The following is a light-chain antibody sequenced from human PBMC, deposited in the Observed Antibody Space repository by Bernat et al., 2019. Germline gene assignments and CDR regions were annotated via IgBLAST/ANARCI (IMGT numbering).Light chain of an antibody. J-gene: IGKJ4*01. Sequence: DIQLTQSPSFLSASVGDRVTITCRARQVINTSLAWYQQKPGKAPKLLIYATSTLQSGVPSRFRGSGSGTEFTLTISSLQPEDFATYYGQQRDSYPLTCGGGTRVDLK. CDR2: ATS. CDR1: QVINTS. V-gene: IGKV1-9*01. CDR3: QQRDSYPLT.